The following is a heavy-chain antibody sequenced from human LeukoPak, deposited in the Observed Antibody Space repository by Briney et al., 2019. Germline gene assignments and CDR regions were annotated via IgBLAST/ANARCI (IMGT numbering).Heavy chain of an antibody. CDR3: ARYASDLAVAGTLDY. D-gene: IGHD6-19*01. Sequence: GRSLRLSCAASGFSFSKYGMHWVRQAPGKGLEWVANIKQDGSEKYYVDSVKGRFTISRDNAKNSLYLQMNSLRAEDTAVYYCARYASDLAVAGTLDYWGQGTLVTVSS. V-gene: IGHV3-7*01. CDR2: IKQDGSEK. J-gene: IGHJ4*02. CDR1: GFSFSKYG.